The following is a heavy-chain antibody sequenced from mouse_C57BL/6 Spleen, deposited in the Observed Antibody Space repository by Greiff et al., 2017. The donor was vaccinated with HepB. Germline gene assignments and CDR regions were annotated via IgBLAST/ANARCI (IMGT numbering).Heavy chain of an antibody. D-gene: IGHD1-1*01. CDR3: ARLEDRFITTVVAPFDY. Sequence: VKLMESGAELVKPGASVKLSCKASGYTFTEYTIHWVKQRSGQGLEWIGWFYPGSGSIKYNEKFKDKATLTADKSSSTVYMELSRLTSEDSAVYFCARLEDRFITTVVAPFDYWGQGTTLTVSS. V-gene: IGHV1-62-2*01. J-gene: IGHJ2*01. CDR2: FYPGSGSI. CDR1: GYTFTEYT.